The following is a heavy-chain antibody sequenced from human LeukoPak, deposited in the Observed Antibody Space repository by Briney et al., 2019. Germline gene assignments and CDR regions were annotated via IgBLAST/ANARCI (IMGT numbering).Heavy chain of an antibody. CDR2: IYYSGTT. J-gene: IGHJ5*02. V-gene: IGHV4-38-2*02. Sequence: SETLSLTCTVPGFSISTGDYWGWIRQTPGKGLQWIGNIYYSGTTYYNPSLQSRVTISVDTSQNQFSVRLTSLTDADAALYYCARDRATGPYVAWGQGILVTVSS. CDR3: ARDRATGPYVA. D-gene: IGHD2-15*01. CDR1: GFSISTGDY.